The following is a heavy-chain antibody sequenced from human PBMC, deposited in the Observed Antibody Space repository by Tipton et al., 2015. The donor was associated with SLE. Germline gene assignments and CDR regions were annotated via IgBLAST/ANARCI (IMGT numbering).Heavy chain of an antibody. D-gene: IGHD3-3*01. CDR3: VRHQAGSGWPGCFDL. CDR2: IYYTGST. CDR1: GGSISSTSYY. Sequence: LRLSCTVSGGSISSTSYYWGWIRQPPGKGLEWVGGIYYTGSTYYNASLKSRVTILVDTSKNQFSLKLSSVTAADTAVYYCVRHQAGSGWPGCFDLWGRGTLVTVSS. J-gene: IGHJ2*01. V-gene: IGHV4-39*07.